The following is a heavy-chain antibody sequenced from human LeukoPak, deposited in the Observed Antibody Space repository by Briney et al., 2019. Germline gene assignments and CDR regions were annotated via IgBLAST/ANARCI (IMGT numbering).Heavy chain of an antibody. D-gene: IGHD2-21*01. V-gene: IGHV1-8*01. CDR3: ARGIRQSDYFDY. CDR1: GYTFTSYD. J-gene: IGHJ4*02. CDR2: MNPNSGNT. Sequence: ASVKVSCKASGYTFTSYDINWVRQATGQGLEWMGWMNPNSGNTGYTQKFQGRVTMTRNTSISTAYMELSSLRSEDTAVYYCARGIRQSDYFDYWGQGTLATVSS.